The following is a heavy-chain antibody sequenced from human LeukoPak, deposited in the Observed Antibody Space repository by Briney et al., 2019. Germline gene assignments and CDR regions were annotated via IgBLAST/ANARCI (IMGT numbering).Heavy chain of an antibody. V-gene: IGHV4-4*07. D-gene: IGHD3-3*01. CDR3: ARARFWSGYSLNWFDP. J-gene: IGHJ5*02. CDR1: GGSISSCY. CDR2: IYTSGST. Sequence: SQTLSLTCTVSGGSISSCYWSWIRQPAGKGLEWIGRIYTSGSTNYNPSLKSRVTMSVDTSKNQFSLKLSSVTAADTAVYYCARARFWSGYSLNWFDPWGQGILVTVSS.